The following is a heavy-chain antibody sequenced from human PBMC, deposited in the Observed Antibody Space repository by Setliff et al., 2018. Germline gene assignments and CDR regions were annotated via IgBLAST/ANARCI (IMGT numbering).Heavy chain of an antibody. Sequence: GVSVKVSCKTSGYAFTDNYIHWVRQAPGQGLEWMGWINPKTGGTNLAQKFQGWVSMTRDTSITTAYMELSRLTSDDMAVYFCARSDHVVVDGFDVWGQGTMVTVS. V-gene: IGHV1-2*04. CDR2: INPKTGGT. CDR1: GYAFTDNY. D-gene: IGHD2-21*01. J-gene: IGHJ3*01. CDR3: ARSDHVVVDGFDV.